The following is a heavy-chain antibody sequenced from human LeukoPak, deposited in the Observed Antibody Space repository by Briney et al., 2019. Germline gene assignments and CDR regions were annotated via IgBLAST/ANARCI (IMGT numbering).Heavy chain of an antibody. CDR2: IYSGGST. V-gene: IGHV3-66*01. Sequence: QSGGSLRLSCAASGFTVSSNYMSWVRQAPGKGLEWVSVIYSGGSTYYADSVKGRFTISRDNSKNTLYLQMNSLRAEDTAVYYCASEYGSGSYYIDYWGQGTLVTVSS. D-gene: IGHD3-10*01. CDR3: ASEYGSGSYYIDY. CDR1: GFTVSSNY. J-gene: IGHJ4*02.